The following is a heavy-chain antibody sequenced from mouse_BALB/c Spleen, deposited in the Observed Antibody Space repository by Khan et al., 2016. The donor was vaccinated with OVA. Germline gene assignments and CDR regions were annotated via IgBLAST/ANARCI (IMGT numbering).Heavy chain of an antibody. CDR2: IYPGSDNA. V-gene: IGHV1-77*01. CDR1: GYTFTYYV. Sequence: VQLQQSGPELVKPGASVKMSCKASGYTFTYYVITWVKQSTGQGLEWIGEIYPGSDNAYYNERFKGKATLTVDKSSNTTHMQLSSLTSEDAAVYFCARGDGYYVYFDYWGQGTTLTVSS. J-gene: IGHJ2*01. D-gene: IGHD2-3*01. CDR3: ARGDGYYVYFDY.